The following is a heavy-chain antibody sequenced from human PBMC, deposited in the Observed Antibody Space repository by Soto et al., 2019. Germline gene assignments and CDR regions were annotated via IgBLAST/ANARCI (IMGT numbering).Heavy chain of an antibody. Sequence: AWETLSLTCTVSGGSISRSSYYWGWIRQPPGKGLEWIGSSYYSGSNYYNPSLNRRVTISVDTSKNPFSLQLLSVTAADTAVYSCASLGEPIPGYYSYALDVWGQGTTVTVSS. CDR3: ASLGEPIPGYYSYALDV. CDR1: GGSISRSSYY. V-gene: IGHV4-39*01. CDR2: SYYSGSN. J-gene: IGHJ6*02. D-gene: IGHD3-10*01.